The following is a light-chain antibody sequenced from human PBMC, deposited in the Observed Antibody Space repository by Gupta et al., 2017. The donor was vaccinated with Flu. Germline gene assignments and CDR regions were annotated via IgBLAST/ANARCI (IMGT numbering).Light chain of an antibody. CDR2: LGS. Sequence: FTPGTPALVFCIPRPCRRQNNWENYLDWYLQKPGQAPQLLIYLGSKRASGVPDRFSGSGSGTDFTLKISRGEADDVGIYYCRQVLRTSFTFGHGTKVEIK. V-gene: IGKV2-28*01. CDR3: RQVLRTSFT. CDR1: PCRRQNNWENY. J-gene: IGKJ3*01.